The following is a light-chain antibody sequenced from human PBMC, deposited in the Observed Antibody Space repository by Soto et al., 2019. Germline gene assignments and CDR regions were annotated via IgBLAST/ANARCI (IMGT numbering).Light chain of an antibody. Sequence: QSALTQPTSVSGSPGQSITISCTGNHNDIGTYDYVSWYQQHPGRAPRLLIHGVTTRPSGISGRFSASKSGLTASLTISGLQPEDEADYYCCSYAGSSTFDGVFGGGTKLTVL. J-gene: IGLJ3*02. CDR3: CSYAGSSTFDGV. CDR1: HNDIGTYDY. CDR2: GVT. V-gene: IGLV2-14*03.